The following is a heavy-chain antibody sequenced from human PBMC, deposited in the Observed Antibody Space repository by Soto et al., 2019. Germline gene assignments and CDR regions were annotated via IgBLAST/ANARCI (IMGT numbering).Heavy chain of an antibody. CDR1: GFTFSSYA. CDR3: ARDEIRFSWAYGMDV. D-gene: IGHD3-3*01. J-gene: IGHJ6*02. CDR2: ISYDGSNK. Sequence: QVQLVESGGGVVQPGRSLRLSCAASGFTFSSYAMHWVRHAPGKGLEWVAVISYDGSNKYYADSVKGRFTISRDNFKNSLYLQMNSLRAEDTAVYYCARDEIRFSWAYGMDVWGQGTTVTVSS. V-gene: IGHV3-30-3*01.